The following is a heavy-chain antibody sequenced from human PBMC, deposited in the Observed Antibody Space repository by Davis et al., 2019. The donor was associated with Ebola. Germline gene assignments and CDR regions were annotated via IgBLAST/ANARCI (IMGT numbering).Heavy chain of an antibody. Sequence: SETLSLTCTVSGGSISSSSYYWGWIRQPPGKGLEWIGEINHSGSTNYNPSLKSRVTISVDTSKNQFSLKLSSVTAADTAVYYCARGYYGDRFDYWGQGTLVTVSS. J-gene: IGHJ4*02. CDR3: ARGYYGDRFDY. CDR2: INHSGST. CDR1: GGSISSSSYY. V-gene: IGHV4-39*07. D-gene: IGHD4-17*01.